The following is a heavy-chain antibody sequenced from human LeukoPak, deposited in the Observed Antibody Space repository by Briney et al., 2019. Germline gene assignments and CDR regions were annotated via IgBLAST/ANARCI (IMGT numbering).Heavy chain of an antibody. CDR1: GFIFSGYW. V-gene: IGHV3-74*01. Sequence: PGGTLRLSCAASGFIFSGYWMHWVRQAPGKGLVWVSRTDSGGRSTSYADSVKGRFTISRDNAKDTVYLQMDSLRGEDTAVYYCARGGNYDWGSFDYWGQGNLVTVSS. CDR3: ARGGNYDWGSFDY. CDR2: TDSGGRST. J-gene: IGHJ4*02. D-gene: IGHD3-10*01.